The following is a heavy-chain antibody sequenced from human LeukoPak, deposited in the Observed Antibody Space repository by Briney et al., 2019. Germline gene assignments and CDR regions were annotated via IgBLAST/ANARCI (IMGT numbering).Heavy chain of an antibody. Sequence: SETLSLTCAVYGGSFSGYYWSWIRQPPGKGLEWIGEINHSGSTNYNPSLKSRVTISVDTSKNQFSLKLSSVTAADTAVYYCARVPMVRGAGTKAYYMDVWGKGTTVTVSS. V-gene: IGHV4-34*01. CDR2: INHSGST. CDR3: ARVPMVRGAGTKAYYMDV. J-gene: IGHJ6*03. D-gene: IGHD3-10*01. CDR1: GGSFSGYY.